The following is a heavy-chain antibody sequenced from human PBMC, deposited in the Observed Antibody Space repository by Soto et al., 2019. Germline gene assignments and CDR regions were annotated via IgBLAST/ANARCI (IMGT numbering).Heavy chain of an antibody. D-gene: IGHD1-26*01. V-gene: IGHV1-3*01. J-gene: IGHJ4*02. CDR3: ARDTGSGLRVDPGIFEY. CDR2: INADNGDS. CDR1: GYAFTSYT. Sequence: QVQLVQSGAEVKKPGASVKVSCNPSGYAFTSYTMHWVRQAPGQGLEWMGWINADNGDSKYSQKFQGRVTITRDTSASIAYRELSSLRSEDTAVYYCARDTGSGLRVDPGIFEYWGQGTLVTVSS.